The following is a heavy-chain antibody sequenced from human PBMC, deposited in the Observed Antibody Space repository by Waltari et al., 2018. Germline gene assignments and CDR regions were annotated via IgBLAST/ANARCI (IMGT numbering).Heavy chain of an antibody. CDR1: GFTFSHYG. D-gene: IGHD3-3*02. CDR3: VSYPIFQGAVDAFDI. CDR2: ISDDGSST. V-gene: IGHV3-30*03. Sequence: VQLLESGGDLVQPGGSLTLSCAASGFTFSHYGMHWVRQAPGKGLEWVAVISDDGSSTYYGDAVKGRFTLSRDNSRNTLNLQMNRLRTEDTAMYYCVSYPIFQGAVDAFDIWGQGTMVTVSS. J-gene: IGHJ3*02.